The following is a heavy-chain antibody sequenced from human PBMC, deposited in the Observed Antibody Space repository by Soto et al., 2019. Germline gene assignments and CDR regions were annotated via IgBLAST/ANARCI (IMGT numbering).Heavy chain of an antibody. V-gene: IGHV4-30-2*01. Sequence: SETLSLTCAVSGGSISSGGYSWSWIRQPPGKGLEWIGYIYHSGSTYYNPSLKSRVTISVDRSKNQFSLKLSSVTAADTAVYYCARDMAGNTDYGMDVWGQGTTVTVSS. J-gene: IGHJ6*02. CDR1: GGSISSGGYS. CDR2: IYHSGST. CDR3: ARDMAGNTDYGMDV. D-gene: IGHD1-1*01.